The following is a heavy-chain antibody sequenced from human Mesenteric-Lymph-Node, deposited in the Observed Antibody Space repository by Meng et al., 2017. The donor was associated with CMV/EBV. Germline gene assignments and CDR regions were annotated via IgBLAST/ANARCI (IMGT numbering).Heavy chain of an antibody. Sequence: GESLKISCTVSGFTFGDYAMTWARQAPGKAPEWVGFIRAKAYGGTTEYATSVKGRFSISRDDSKSIAYLQMNSLETEDTAVYYCTRDRPIVGAYDAFDVWGQGTLVTVSS. D-gene: IGHD1-26*01. CDR2: IRAKAYGGTT. V-gene: IGHV3-49*04. CDR1: GFTFGDYA. CDR3: TRDRPIVGAYDAFDV. J-gene: IGHJ3*01.